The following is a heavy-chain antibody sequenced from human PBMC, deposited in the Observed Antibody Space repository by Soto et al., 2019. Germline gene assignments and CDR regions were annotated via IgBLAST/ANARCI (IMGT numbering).Heavy chain of an antibody. V-gene: IGHV4-39*01. Sequence: LSLTCTVSGGSISSSSYYWGWIRQPPGKGLEWIGSIYYSGSTYYNPSLKSRVTISVDTSKNQFSLKLSSVTAADTAVYYCARRRITMVRGVITGPHFDYWGQGXLVTVYS. J-gene: IGHJ4*02. CDR2: IYYSGST. CDR3: ARRRITMVRGVITGPHFDY. CDR1: GGSISSSSYY. D-gene: IGHD3-10*01.